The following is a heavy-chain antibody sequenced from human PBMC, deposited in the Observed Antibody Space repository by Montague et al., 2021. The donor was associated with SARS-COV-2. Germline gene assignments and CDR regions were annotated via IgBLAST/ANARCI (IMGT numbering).Heavy chain of an antibody. J-gene: IGHJ4*02. Sequence: SLRLSCAASGFSFSQYGMHWVRQAPGKGLEWVAFIWYDGSIKDYAASVKGRFTISRDNSKNTLFLQMNSLRADDTGFYYCAGAPSDIGGAYWGQGTLVTVSS. CDR2: IWYDGSIK. D-gene: IGHD2-15*01. V-gene: IGHV3-33*01. CDR3: AGAPSDIGGAY. CDR1: GFSFSQYG.